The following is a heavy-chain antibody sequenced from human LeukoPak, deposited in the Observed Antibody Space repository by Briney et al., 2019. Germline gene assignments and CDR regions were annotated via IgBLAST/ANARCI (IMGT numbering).Heavy chain of an antibody. CDR1: GFSFGSYW. Sequence: GGSLRLSCAASGFSFGSYWMNWVRQAPGKGLEWVAAIKQAGTQKFYVDSVKGRFTISRDNANNSLFLQMNSLSVEDTAVYYCAGEGGLGYCTNGICSTGYAFDIWGQGTMVTVSS. V-gene: IGHV3-7*01. J-gene: IGHJ3*02. CDR2: IKQAGTQK. CDR3: AGEGGLGYCTNGICSTGYAFDI. D-gene: IGHD2-8*01.